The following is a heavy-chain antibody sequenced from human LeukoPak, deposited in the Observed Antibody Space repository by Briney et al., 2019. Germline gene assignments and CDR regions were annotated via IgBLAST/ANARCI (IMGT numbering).Heavy chain of an antibody. CDR2: IRYDGSNK. Sequence: GGSLRLSCAASGFTFSSYGMHWVRQAPGKGLEWVAFIRYDGSNKYYADSVKGQFTISRDNSKNTLYLQMNSLRAEDTAVCYCVRVERAISIWGQGTLVTVSS. D-gene: IGHD3-3*02. J-gene: IGHJ4*02. CDR3: VRVERAISI. CDR1: GFTFSSYG. V-gene: IGHV3-30*02.